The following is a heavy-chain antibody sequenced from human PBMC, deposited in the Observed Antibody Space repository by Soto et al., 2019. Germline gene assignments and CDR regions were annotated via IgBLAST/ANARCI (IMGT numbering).Heavy chain of an antibody. CDR1: GGTFSSYA. CDR3: ARDHIVVVTAIHDYYYGMDV. CDR2: IIPIFGTA. J-gene: IGHJ6*02. Sequence: SVKVSCKASGGTFSSYAISWVRQAPGQGLEWMGGIIPIFGTANYAQKVQGRVTITADESTSTAYMELSSLRSEDTAVYYCARDHIVVVTAIHDYYYGMDVWGQGTTVTVSS. V-gene: IGHV1-69*13. D-gene: IGHD2-21*02.